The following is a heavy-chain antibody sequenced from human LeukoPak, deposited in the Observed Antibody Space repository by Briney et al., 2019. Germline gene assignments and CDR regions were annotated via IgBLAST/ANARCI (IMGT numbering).Heavy chain of an antibody. V-gene: IGHV3-7*05. CDR2: IKPDGNEK. Sequence: GGSLRLSCAASGFTFSRYWMSWVRQAPGRGPEWLANIKPDGNEKYYVDSVRGRFTISRDNAQHSLYLHMNSLRVEDTAIYYCARGDNWAFDYWGQGTLVTVSS. D-gene: IGHD1-20*01. J-gene: IGHJ4*02. CDR3: ARGDNWAFDY. CDR1: GFTFSRYW.